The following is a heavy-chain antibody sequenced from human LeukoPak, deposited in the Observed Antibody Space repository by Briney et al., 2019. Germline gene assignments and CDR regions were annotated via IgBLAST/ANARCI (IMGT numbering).Heavy chain of an antibody. D-gene: IGHD6-13*01. CDR2: LYSDGGRT. V-gene: IGHV3-74*01. CDR1: GFTFRSYW. Sequence: PGGSLRLSCAASGFTFRSYWMHWVRQYPGKGLVWLSRLYSDGGRTTYADSVKGRFTISGDNAKNTLYLQMNSLRAEDTAVYYCAKDGGYSSSWYAPNSVVDPWGQGTLVTVSS. CDR3: AKDGGYSSSWYAPNSVVDP. J-gene: IGHJ5*02.